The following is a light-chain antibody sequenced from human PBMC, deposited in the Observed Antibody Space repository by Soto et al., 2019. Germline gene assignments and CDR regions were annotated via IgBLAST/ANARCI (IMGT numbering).Light chain of an antibody. Sequence: QSVLTQPASLSGAPGQSITISCTGTSSDIGAYNLVSWYQQYPGKAPKLMIYEASKRPAGVSDRFSGSKSGNTASLTISGLLAEDEADYYCCSYAPKTIHVFGTGTKVTVL. CDR2: EAS. J-gene: IGLJ1*01. V-gene: IGLV2-23*01. CDR3: CSYAPKTIHV. CDR1: SSDIGAYNL.